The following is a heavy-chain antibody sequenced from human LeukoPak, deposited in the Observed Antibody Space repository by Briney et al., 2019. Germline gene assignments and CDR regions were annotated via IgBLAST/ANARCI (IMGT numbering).Heavy chain of an antibody. CDR1: GFTFSSYW. V-gene: IGHV3-7*01. J-gene: IGHJ4*02. CDR2: IRQDGSEK. D-gene: IGHD3-9*01. Sequence: GGSLRLSCAASGFTFSSYWMNWVRQAPGKGLEWVANIRQDGSEKYYVDSVKGRFTISRDNAKNSLYLQMNSLRAEDTAVYYCARQAKNPFRYSDWRSVGFDYWGQGTLVTVSS. CDR3: ARQAKNPFRYSDWRSVGFDY.